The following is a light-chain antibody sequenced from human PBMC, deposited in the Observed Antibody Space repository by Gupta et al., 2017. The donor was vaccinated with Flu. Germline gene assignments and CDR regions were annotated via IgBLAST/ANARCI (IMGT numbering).Light chain of an antibody. CDR3: QQYCSSPIT. Sequence: EIVLTQSPGNLSLSPGERATLSCRASQSIRSSQLARYQQEPGQAPRLLIYGASSRATGIPDRCSGSGSGKEFTLTISRLEPEDFAVYYCQQYCSSPITFGRGTKVEI. CDR1: QSIRSSQ. V-gene: IGKV3-20*01. J-gene: IGKJ1*01. CDR2: GAS.